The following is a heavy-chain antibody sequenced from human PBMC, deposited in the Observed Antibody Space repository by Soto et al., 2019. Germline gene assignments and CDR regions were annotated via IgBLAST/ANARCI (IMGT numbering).Heavy chain of an antibody. CDR3: AKGLPTAVGSDS. D-gene: IGHD2-2*01. Sequence: QVQLQQWGAGLLKPSETLSLTCAVSGGPFRGYYWTWIRQPPGKGLEWIGEINHSGIINYNPSLKSRVTISVDTYKNQFSLKMSSVTAADTAVYYCAKGLPTAVGSDSWGQGTLVTVSS. V-gene: IGHV4-34*01. J-gene: IGHJ4*02. CDR2: INHSGII. CDR1: GGPFRGYY.